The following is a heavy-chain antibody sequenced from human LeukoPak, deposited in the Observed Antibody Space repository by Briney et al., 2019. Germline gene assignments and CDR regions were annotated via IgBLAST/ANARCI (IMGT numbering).Heavy chain of an antibody. V-gene: IGHV3-23*01. Sequence: GGSLRLSCAASGFIFSNYGMSWVRQAPGKGLEWVSTISDSGGSTYYADSVKGRFTTSRDNSKNTMYLQVNSLRAEDTAVYYCARSGYDGSGSYSDYWGQGTLVTVSS. CDR1: GFIFSNYG. D-gene: IGHD3-10*01. J-gene: IGHJ4*02. CDR3: ARSGYDGSGSYSDY. CDR2: ISDSGGST.